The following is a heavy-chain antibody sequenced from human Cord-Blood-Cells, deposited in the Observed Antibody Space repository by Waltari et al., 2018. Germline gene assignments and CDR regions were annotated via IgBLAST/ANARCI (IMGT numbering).Heavy chain of an antibody. Sequence: QLQLQESGPGLVKPSETLSLTCTVSGGSISSSSYYWGWIRQPPGKGLEWIGSIYYSGGTYYHPSLKSPVPLSVDTSKDQFSLKLGSVAAADPAVYYCARRPWGGYFDFWGQGTLVTVSS. CDR1: GGSISSSSYY. CDR2: IYYSGGT. J-gene: IGHJ4*02. V-gene: IGHV4-39*07. CDR3: ARRPWGGYFDF. D-gene: IGHD3-16*01.